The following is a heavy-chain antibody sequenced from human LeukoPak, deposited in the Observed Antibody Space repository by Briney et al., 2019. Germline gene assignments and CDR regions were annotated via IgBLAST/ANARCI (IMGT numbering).Heavy chain of an antibody. D-gene: IGHD3-22*01. Sequence: VGSLRLSCAASGFTFSSYSMNWVRQAPGKGLEWVSSISSSSSYIYYADSVKGRFTISRDNAKNSLYLQMNSLRAEDTAVYYCARPLVYYDSSGYYPLDYWGQGTLVTVSS. J-gene: IGHJ4*02. CDR2: ISSSSSYI. V-gene: IGHV3-21*01. CDR1: GFTFSSYS. CDR3: ARPLVYYDSSGYYPLDY.